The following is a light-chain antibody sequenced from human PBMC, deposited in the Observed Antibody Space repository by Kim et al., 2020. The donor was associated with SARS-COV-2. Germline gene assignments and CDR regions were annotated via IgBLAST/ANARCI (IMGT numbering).Light chain of an antibody. V-gene: IGKV3-15*01. Sequence: RVMTQFPATLSLSPGDRATLSCRASQTVSSDLAWYQQKPGQAPRLLIYGASTRATGIPARFSGSGSGTEFTLTISSLQSEDFAIYYCQQYNNWLRTFGQGTKVDIK. CDR1: QTVSSD. J-gene: IGKJ1*01. CDR3: QQYNNWLRT. CDR2: GAS.